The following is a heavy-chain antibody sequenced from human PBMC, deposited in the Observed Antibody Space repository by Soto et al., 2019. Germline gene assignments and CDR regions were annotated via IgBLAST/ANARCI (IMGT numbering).Heavy chain of an antibody. D-gene: IGHD6-19*01. Sequence: XDSLKVSCKCSGYSFTSYGVSWVLQMPGKGLEWMGRIDPSDSYTNYSPSFQGHVTISADKAISTAYLQWSSLKASDTAMYYCAKSSGWYFVDAFAIWGQGTMVTVS. CDR2: IDPSDSYT. V-gene: IGHV5-10-1*01. CDR3: AKSSGWYFVDAFAI. CDR1: GYSFTSYG. J-gene: IGHJ3*02.